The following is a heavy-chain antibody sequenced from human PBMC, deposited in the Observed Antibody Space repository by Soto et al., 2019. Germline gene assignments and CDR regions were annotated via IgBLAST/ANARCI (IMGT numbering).Heavy chain of an antibody. Sequence: PGGSLRLSCAASGFTFSSYAMSWVRQAPGKGLEWVSAISGSGGSTYYADSVKGRFTISRDNSKNTLYLQMNSLRAEDTAVYYCAKDDETLYYYVPYGMDVWGQGTTVTVSS. V-gene: IGHV3-23*01. CDR1: GFTFSSYA. D-gene: IGHD3-10*02. J-gene: IGHJ6*02. CDR3: AKDDETLYYYVPYGMDV. CDR2: ISGSGGST.